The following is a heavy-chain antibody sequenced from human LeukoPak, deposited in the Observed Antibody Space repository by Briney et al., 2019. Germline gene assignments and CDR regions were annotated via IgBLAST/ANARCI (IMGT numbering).Heavy chain of an antibody. Sequence: SETLSLTCTVSGGSISSYYWSWIRQPPGKGLEWIGYIYYSGTTNYNPSLKSRVTISVDTSKNQFSLKLSSVTAADTAVYYCARLPRYYYGMDVWGQGTTVTVSS. V-gene: IGHV4-59*12. CDR3: ARLPRYYYGMDV. CDR1: GGSISSYY. CDR2: IYYSGTT. J-gene: IGHJ6*02.